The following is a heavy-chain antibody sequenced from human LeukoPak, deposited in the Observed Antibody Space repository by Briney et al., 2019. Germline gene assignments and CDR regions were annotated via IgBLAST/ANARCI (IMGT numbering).Heavy chain of an antibody. CDR2: IYYSGST. CDR1: GGSISSYY. Sequence: SETLSLTCTVSGGSISSYYWSWIRQPPGKGLEWIGYIYYSGSTNYNPSLKNRVTISVDTSKNQFSLKLSSVTAADTAVYYCARDSSSWLNYYYGMDVWGQGTTVTVSS. V-gene: IGHV4-59*01. J-gene: IGHJ6*02. CDR3: ARDSSSWLNYYYGMDV. D-gene: IGHD6-13*01.